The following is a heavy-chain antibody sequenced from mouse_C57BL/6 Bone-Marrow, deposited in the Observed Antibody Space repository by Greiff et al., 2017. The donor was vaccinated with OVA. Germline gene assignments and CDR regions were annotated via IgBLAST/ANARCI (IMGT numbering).Heavy chain of an antibody. Sequence: VQLQQSGAELVRPGASVKLSCTASGFNIKDDYMHWVKQRPEQGLEWIGWIDPENGDTEYASKFQGKATITADPSSNTAYLQLSSLTSEDTAVYYCTTGNYGSSLFDYWGQGTTLTVSS. J-gene: IGHJ2*01. CDR1: GFNIKDDY. V-gene: IGHV14-4*01. CDR3: TTGNYGSSLFDY. CDR2: IDPENGDT. D-gene: IGHD1-1*01.